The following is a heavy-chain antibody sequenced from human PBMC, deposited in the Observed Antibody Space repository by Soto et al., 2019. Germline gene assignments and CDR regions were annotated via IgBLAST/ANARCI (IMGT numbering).Heavy chain of an antibody. CDR3: AKVSRPTVTQYQPRGAFEI. J-gene: IGHJ3*02. CDR2: ISGSGGST. Sequence: EVQLLESGGGLVQPGGSLRLSCAASGFTFSSYAMSWVRQAPGKGLEWVSAISGSGGSTYYADSVKGRFTISRDNSKNTVYLQMNSLRAEDTALYYCAKVSRPTVTQYQPRGAFEIWGQGTMVTVSS. V-gene: IGHV3-23*01. CDR1: GFTFSSYA. D-gene: IGHD4-17*01.